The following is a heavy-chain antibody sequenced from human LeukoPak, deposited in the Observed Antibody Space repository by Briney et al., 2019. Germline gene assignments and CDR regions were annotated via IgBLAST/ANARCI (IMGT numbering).Heavy chain of an antibody. J-gene: IGHJ4*02. CDR3: ARDRVTGTTNY. CDR1: GFTFSNFG. Sequence: GGSLRLSCAASGFTFSNFGMHWVRQAPDKGLEWVAATWYDGSNKYYADSVKGRFTISRDNSKNTLYLQMNSLRAEDTAVYHCARDRVTGTTNYWGQGTLVTVSS. D-gene: IGHD1-7*01. CDR2: TWYDGSNK. V-gene: IGHV3-33*01.